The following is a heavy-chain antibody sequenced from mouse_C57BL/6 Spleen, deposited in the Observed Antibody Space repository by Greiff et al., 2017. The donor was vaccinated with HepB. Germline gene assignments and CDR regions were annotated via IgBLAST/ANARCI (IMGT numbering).Heavy chain of an antibody. Sequence: VQLQQSGPGLVKPSQSLSLTCSVTGYSITSGYYWNWIRQFPGNKLEWMGYISYDGSNNYNPSLKNRISITRDTSKNQFFLKLNSVTTEDTATYYCARDSDYDPYAMDYWGQGTSVTVSS. V-gene: IGHV3-6*01. CDR3: ARDSDYDPYAMDY. D-gene: IGHD2-4*01. CDR1: GYSITSGYY. J-gene: IGHJ4*01. CDR2: ISYDGSN.